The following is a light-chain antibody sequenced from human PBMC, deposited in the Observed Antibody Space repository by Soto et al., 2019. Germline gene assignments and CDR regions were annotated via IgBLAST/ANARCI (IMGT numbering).Light chain of an antibody. CDR3: CSYAGRHTYI. V-gene: IGLV2-11*01. CDR2: DVS. Sequence: QSVLTQPRSVSGSPGQSVTISCAGTSSDVGGYNYVSWYQQHPGKAPKLMIYDVSKRPSGVPDRFSGSKSGNTASLTISGLQAEDEADYYCCSYAGRHTYIFGTGTKVTVL. J-gene: IGLJ1*01. CDR1: SSDVGGYNY.